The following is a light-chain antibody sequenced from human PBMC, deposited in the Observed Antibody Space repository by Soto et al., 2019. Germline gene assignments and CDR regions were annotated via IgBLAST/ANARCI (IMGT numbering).Light chain of an antibody. J-gene: IGKJ2*02. CDR3: QQYNNWPGT. Sequence: EIVMTQSPATLSVSPGERATLSCRASPSVSTNLAWYQHKPGQAPRLLIYGSSTRATDVPARFSGSGSETEFTLTISSLQSEDFAVYYCQQYNNWPGTFGQGTKLENK. V-gene: IGKV3-15*01. CDR1: PSVSTN. CDR2: GSS.